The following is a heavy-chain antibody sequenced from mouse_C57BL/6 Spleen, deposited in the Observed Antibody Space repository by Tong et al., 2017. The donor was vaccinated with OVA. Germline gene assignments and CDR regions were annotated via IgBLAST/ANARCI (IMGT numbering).Heavy chain of an antibody. D-gene: IGHD2-10*02. CDR3: ARHEKYGNYWYFDV. CDR2: INSDGGST. Sequence: EVQLQESGGGLVQPGESLKLSCESNEYEFPSHDMSWVRKTPEKRLELVAAINSDGGSTYYPDTMERRFIISRDNTKKNLYLQMSSLRSEDTAWYYCARHEKYGNYWYFDVWGAGTTVTVSS. J-gene: IGHJ1*01. CDR1: EYEFPSHD. V-gene: IGHV5-2*01.